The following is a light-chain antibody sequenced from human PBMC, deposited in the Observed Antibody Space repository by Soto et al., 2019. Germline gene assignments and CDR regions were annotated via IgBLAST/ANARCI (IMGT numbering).Light chain of an antibody. CDR3: RHYTLYSAS. J-gene: IGKJ3*01. V-gene: IGKV1-5*01. CDR1: QNIFTY. CDR2: DAS. Sequence: IQLTHSPCTLSSSVRDRVTVXXXASQNIFTYLAWYQQKPGKAPKLLIFDASTLQSGVPPRFSGSGSGTEFTLTISSLQPDDFATYYCRHYTLYSASFGPGTKVDIK.